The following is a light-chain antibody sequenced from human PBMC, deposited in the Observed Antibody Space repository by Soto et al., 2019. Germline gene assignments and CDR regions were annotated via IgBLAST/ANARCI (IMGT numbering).Light chain of an antibody. CDR2: DVS. J-gene: IGLJ2*01. Sequence: QSALTQPASVSGSPGQSITISCTGTSSDVGTYNFVSWSRQHPVKAPILIIFDVSSRPSGISNRFSGSKSGNTASLTISGVQAEDEADYYCISYANSDTVRFGGGTKLTVL. V-gene: IGLV2-14*01. CDR3: ISYANSDTVR. CDR1: SSDVGTYNF.